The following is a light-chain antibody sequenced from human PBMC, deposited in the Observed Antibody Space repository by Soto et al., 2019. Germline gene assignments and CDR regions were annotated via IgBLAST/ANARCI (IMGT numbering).Light chain of an antibody. CDR2: AAS. J-gene: IGKJ1*01. CDR3: QQNYSTPWT. Sequence: DIEMTQSPSSLSASVGDRVTITCRASQSISSYLNWYQQKPGQAPKLLIYAASSLHSGVPARFSGSGSGTDFTLTISSLQPEDFATYYCQQNYSTPWTFGQGTKVDIK. CDR1: QSISSY. V-gene: IGKV1-39*01.